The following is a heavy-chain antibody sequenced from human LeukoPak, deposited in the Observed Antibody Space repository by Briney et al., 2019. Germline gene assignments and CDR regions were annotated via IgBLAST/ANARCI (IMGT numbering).Heavy chain of an antibody. CDR3: AKDRLVHDS. Sequence: GGSLRLSCAAPGFTFSSSAMSWVRQAPGKGPEWVSGISGNGGTTYYAVSVKGRFTISRDNSKNTLYLQMNSLRAEDTGLYYCAKDRLVHDSWGQGTLVTVSS. D-gene: IGHD6-13*01. CDR2: ISGNGGTT. V-gene: IGHV3-23*01. J-gene: IGHJ4*02. CDR1: GFTFSSSA.